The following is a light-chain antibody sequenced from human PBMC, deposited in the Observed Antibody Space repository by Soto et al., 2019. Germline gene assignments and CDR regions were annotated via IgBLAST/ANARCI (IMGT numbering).Light chain of an antibody. CDR2: DVS. V-gene: IGLV2-14*01. J-gene: IGLJ1*01. CDR1: SRDGCGYNY. Sequence: QSLLTPPASVSWFPGQSITLSFTGTSRDGCGYNYVSWYQQHPGKAPKFMIYDVSNRPSGVSNRFSGSKSGNTASLTISGLQAEDEADYYCSSYTTSNTRQIVFGTGTKVTVL. CDR3: SSYTTSNTRQIV.